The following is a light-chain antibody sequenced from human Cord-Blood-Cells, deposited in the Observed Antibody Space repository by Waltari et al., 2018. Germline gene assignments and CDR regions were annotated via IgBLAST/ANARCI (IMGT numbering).Light chain of an antibody. J-gene: IGKJ2*03. Sequence: DIQMTQSPSSLSASVGDRVTITCRASQSISSYLNWYQQNPGKAPKLLIYAAPSLRSGVPSRFSGSGSGTDITLTISSLQPEDFATYYCQQSYSTPYSFGQGTKLESK. CDR1: QSISSY. V-gene: IGKV1-39*01. CDR2: AAP. CDR3: QQSYSTPYS.